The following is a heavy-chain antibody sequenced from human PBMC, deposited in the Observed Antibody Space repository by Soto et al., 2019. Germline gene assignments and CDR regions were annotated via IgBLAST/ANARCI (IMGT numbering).Heavy chain of an antibody. CDR1: EDTFRNYA. J-gene: IGHJ2*01. D-gene: IGHD3-22*01. CDR2: IIPIFGTA. V-gene: IGHV1-69*06. CDR3: ARTKYDSSAYYYWYLGL. Sequence: QVELVQSGAEVKKPGSSVKVSCQASEDTFRNYAISWVRQAPGQGLEWMGGIIPIFGTANYAQKFQASVTITADTSANTVYLELSSLRSVDTAAYYCARTKYDSSAYYYWYLGLWGRDTLVTVSS.